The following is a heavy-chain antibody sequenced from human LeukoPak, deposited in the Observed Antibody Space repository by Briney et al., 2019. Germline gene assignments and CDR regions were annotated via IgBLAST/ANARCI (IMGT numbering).Heavy chain of an antibody. CDR3: VRVAAAGTSAFDI. Sequence: ASVKVSCKASGYTFTGYYMHWVRQAPGQGIEWMGWINPNSGGTNYAQKFQGWVTMTRDTSISTAYMELSRLRSDDTAVYYCVRVAAAGTSAFDIWGQGTMVTVSS. J-gene: IGHJ3*02. CDR1: GYTFTGYY. V-gene: IGHV1-2*04. D-gene: IGHD6-13*01. CDR2: INPNSGGT.